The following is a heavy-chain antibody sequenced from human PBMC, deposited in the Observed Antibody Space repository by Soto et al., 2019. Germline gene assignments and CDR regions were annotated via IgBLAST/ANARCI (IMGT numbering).Heavy chain of an antibody. Sequence: QMQLVASGGGVVQPGRSLRLSCAASGFTFRSYGIHWVRQAPGKGLEWVALIWFDGSKKYYVDSVKGRFAVSRDNSKNTLYLQINSLRVEDTAVYYCARDRLVPYGYGMDVWGQGTTVTVSS. CDR3: ARDRLVPYGYGMDV. D-gene: IGHD2-2*01. J-gene: IGHJ6*02. CDR1: GFTFRSYG. V-gene: IGHV3-33*01. CDR2: IWFDGSKK.